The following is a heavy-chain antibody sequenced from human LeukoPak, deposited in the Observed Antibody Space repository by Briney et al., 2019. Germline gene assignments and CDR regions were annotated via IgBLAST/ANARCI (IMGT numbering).Heavy chain of an antibody. CDR3: ASSPAYSSSWYAIDN. V-gene: IGHV3-13*01. Sequence: GGSLRLSCAASGFTFSNYDMHWVRQAAGRGLEWVAGIGTAGDTYYPASVKGRFTISRENAKSSLYLQMNSLSAGDTAVYYCASSPAYSSSWYAIDNWGQGTLVTVSS. J-gene: IGHJ4*02. D-gene: IGHD6-13*01. CDR2: IGTAGDT. CDR1: GFTFSNYD.